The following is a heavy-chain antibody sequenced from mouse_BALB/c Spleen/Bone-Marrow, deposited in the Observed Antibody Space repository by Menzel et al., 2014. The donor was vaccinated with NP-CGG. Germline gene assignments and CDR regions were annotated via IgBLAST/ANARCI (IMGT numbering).Heavy chain of an antibody. CDR3: ARLLRLRYFDY. CDR1: GFAFSSYD. D-gene: IGHD1-2*01. V-gene: IGHV5-9*02. Sequence: DVKLVESGGGLVKPGGSLKLSCAASGFAFSSYDMSWVRQTPEKRLEWVATISSGGSYTYYPDSVKGRFTISRDNARNTLYLQMSSLRSEDTALYYCARLLRLRYFDYWGQCTTLTVSS. CDR2: ISSGGSYT. J-gene: IGHJ2*01.